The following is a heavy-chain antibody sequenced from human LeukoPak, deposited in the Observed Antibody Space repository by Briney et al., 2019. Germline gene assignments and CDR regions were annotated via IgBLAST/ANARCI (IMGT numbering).Heavy chain of an antibody. CDR1: GYTFTSYA. Sequence: ASVKVSCKASGYTFTSYAMNWVRQAPGQGLEWMGWINTNTGNPTYAQGFTGRFVFSLDTSVSTAYLQISSLKAEDTAVYYCARGALVVVAATPWDFDYWGQGTLVTVSS. CDR2: INTNTGNP. D-gene: IGHD2-15*01. CDR3: ARGALVVVAATPWDFDY. J-gene: IGHJ4*02. V-gene: IGHV7-4-1*02.